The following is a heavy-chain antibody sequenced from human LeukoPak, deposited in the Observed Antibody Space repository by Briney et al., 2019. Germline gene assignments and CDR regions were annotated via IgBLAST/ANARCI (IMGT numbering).Heavy chain of an antibody. J-gene: IGHJ4*02. V-gene: IGHV3-23*01. CDR1: GFTFTSYA. Sequence: GGSLRLSCGASGFTFTSYAMSWIRQAPGKGLEWVSAISGGGENTYYGDSVKGRFTISRDNSKNTLYLQMNSLRAEDTAVYYCARNYYDSSGYYYYFDYWGQGTLVTVSS. CDR2: ISGGGENT. CDR3: ARNYYDSSGYYYYFDY. D-gene: IGHD3-22*01.